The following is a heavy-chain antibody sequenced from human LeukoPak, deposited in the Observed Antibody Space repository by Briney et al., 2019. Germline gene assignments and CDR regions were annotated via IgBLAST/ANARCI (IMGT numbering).Heavy chain of an antibody. V-gene: IGHV1-18*01. D-gene: IGHD1-1*01. CDR3: ARGKGNWNDGSLDY. CDR2: ISAYNGNT. Sequence: ASVKVSCKASGYTFTSYGISWVRQAPGQGLEWMGWISAYNGNTNYAQKLQGRVTMTTDTSTSTAYMELSRLRSDDTAVYYCARGKGNWNDGSLDYWGQGTLVTVSS. J-gene: IGHJ4*02. CDR1: GYTFTSYG.